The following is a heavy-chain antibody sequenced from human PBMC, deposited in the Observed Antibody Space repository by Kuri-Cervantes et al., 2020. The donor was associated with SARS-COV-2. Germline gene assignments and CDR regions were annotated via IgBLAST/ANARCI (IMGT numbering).Heavy chain of an antibody. D-gene: IGHD2-21*01. CDR2: IDPSSGGT. CDR3: ARDEGKGGHCLGH. Sequence: VSVKVSCKASGYTFTGYLIHWVRQAPGQGLEWMGWIDPSSGGTNSAQNFQGRVTMTRDTSISTAYMELRRLRSDDTAVYYCARDEGKGGHCLGHWGQGTLVTVSS. V-gene: IGHV1-2*02. CDR1: GYTFTGYL. J-gene: IGHJ4*02.